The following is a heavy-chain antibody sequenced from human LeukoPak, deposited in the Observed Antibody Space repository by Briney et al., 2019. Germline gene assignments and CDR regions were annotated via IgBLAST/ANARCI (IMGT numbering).Heavy chain of an antibody. Sequence: QPGGSLRLSCVASGFTFRSYAMSWVRQAPGKGLEWVSPISGSGGTTYYADSVKGRFTISRDNSKDTLYLQMNSLRAEDTAVYYCAKGGARFDYWGQGTLVTVSS. CDR3: AKGGARFDY. V-gene: IGHV3-23*01. D-gene: IGHD4/OR15-4a*01. CDR1: GFTFRSYA. CDR2: ISGSGGTT. J-gene: IGHJ4*02.